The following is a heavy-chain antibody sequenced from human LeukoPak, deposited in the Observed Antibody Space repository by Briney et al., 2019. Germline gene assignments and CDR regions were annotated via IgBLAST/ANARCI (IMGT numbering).Heavy chain of an antibody. D-gene: IGHD5-18*01. V-gene: IGHV1-69*05. Sequence: SVKVSCKASGGTFSSYAISWVRQAPGQGLGWMGRIIPIFGTANYAQKFQGRVTITTDESTSTAYMELSSLRSEDTAVYYCASRGGPGYSYGLEYFQHWGQGTLVTVSS. CDR2: IIPIFGTA. J-gene: IGHJ1*01. CDR3: ASRGGPGYSYGLEYFQH. CDR1: GGTFSSYA.